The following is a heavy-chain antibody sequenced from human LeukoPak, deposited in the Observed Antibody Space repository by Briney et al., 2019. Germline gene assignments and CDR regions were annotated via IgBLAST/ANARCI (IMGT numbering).Heavy chain of an antibody. V-gene: IGHV3-53*01. CDR1: GFTVSSNY. D-gene: IGHD3-22*01. CDR2: IYSGGST. Sequence: GGSLRLSCAAPGFTVSSNYMSWVRQAPGKGLEWVSVIYSGGSTYYADSVKGRFNISRHNPKNTLYLQMNSLRAEDTAVYYCARGGGYSYFDYWGQGTLVTVSS. CDR3: ARGGGYSYFDY. J-gene: IGHJ4*02.